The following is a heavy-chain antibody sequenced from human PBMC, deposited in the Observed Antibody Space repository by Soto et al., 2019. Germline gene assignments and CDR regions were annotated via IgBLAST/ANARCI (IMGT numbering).Heavy chain of an antibody. V-gene: IGHV3-21*01. D-gene: IGHD5-18*01. J-gene: IGHJ4*02. CDR1: GFTFSSYS. CDR3: ARDQPGYSYGYGLGY. Sequence: EVQLVESGGGLVKPGGSLRLSCAASGFTFSSYSMNWVHQAPGKGLEWVSSISSSSSYIYYADSVKGRFTIPRDNAKNSLYLQMNSLRAEDTAVYYCARDQPGYSYGYGLGYWGQGTLVTVSS. CDR2: ISSSSSYI.